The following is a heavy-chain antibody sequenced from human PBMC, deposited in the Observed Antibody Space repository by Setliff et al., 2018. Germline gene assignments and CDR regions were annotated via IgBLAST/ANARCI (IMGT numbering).Heavy chain of an antibody. D-gene: IGHD3-22*01. J-gene: IGHJ4*02. V-gene: IGHV3-33*03. CDR3: AKDPGDSSGSFEY. Sequence: GGSLRLSCAASGFTFSRNGMHWVRQAPGKGLEWVAGTWYDGTTKYYADSVKGRFTVSRDNSKNTLYLQMNSLRAEDTAVYYCAKDPGDSSGSFEYWGQGTPVTVSS. CDR1: GFTFSRNG. CDR2: TWYDGTTK.